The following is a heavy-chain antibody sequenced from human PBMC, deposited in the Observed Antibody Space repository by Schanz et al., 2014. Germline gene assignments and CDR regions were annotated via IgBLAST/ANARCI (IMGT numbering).Heavy chain of an antibody. J-gene: IGHJ3*02. CDR3: AKCIGWYGRCAFDI. CDR1: GFTFSNYG. V-gene: IGHV3-NL1*01. CDR2: IYSGGST. Sequence: QVKLVESGGGVVQPGRSLRLSCEASGFTFSNYGMHWVRQAPGKGLEWVAVIYSGGSTFYTDSVKGRFTISRDNSKNTLYLQMNSLIAEDTAVYYCAKCIGWYGRCAFDIWGQGTMVTVSS. D-gene: IGHD6-19*01.